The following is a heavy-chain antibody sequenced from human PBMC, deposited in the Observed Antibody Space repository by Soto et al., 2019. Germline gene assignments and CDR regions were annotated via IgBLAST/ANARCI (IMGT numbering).Heavy chain of an antibody. Sequence: EVQLVESGGGLVQPGRSLRLSCAASGFTFDDYAMHWVRQAPGKGLEWVSGISWNSGSIGYADSVKGRFTISRDNAKNSLYLQMNSLRAEDTAVYYCAKEGYSGYDLGLAFDYWGQGTLVTVSS. V-gene: IGHV3-9*01. D-gene: IGHD5-12*01. CDR2: ISWNSGSI. CDR1: GFTFDDYA. CDR3: AKEGYSGYDLGLAFDY. J-gene: IGHJ4*02.